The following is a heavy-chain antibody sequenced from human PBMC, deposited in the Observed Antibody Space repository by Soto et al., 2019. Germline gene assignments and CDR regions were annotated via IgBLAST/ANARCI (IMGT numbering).Heavy chain of an antibody. CDR1: GYTFTGYY. CDR2: INPNSGGT. J-gene: IGHJ6*02. CDR3: ARVGPIVLVPAAISSPYYGMEV. Sequence: ASVNVSCKASGYTFTGYYMHCLRQAPGQGLEWMGWINPNSGGTNYAQKFQGWVTMTRDTSISTAYMELSRLRSDDTAVYYCARVGPIVLVPAAISSPYYGMEVWGQGTTVPVSS. V-gene: IGHV1-2*04. D-gene: IGHD2-2*01.